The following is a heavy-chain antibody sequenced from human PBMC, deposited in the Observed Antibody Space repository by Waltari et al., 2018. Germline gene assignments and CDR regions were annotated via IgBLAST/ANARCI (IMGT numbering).Heavy chain of an antibody. V-gene: IGHV1-69*14. J-gene: IGHJ4*02. CDR1: GDTFSSYA. D-gene: IGHD3-22*01. Sequence: QVQLVQSGAEVKKPGSSVKVSCKASGDTFSSYAISWVRQAPGQGLEWMGGIIPILGTANYAQKFQGRVTITADKSTSTAYMELSSLRSEDTAVYYCARNYYDSSGYYDGHYWGQGTLVTVSS. CDR3: ARNYYDSSGYYDGHY. CDR2: IIPILGTA.